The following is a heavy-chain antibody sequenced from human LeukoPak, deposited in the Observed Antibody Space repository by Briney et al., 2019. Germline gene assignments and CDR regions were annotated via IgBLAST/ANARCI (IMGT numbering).Heavy chain of an antibody. CDR2: IYHSGST. J-gene: IGHJ6*02. V-gene: IGHV4-4*02. CDR3: ARVRYTGGEQQLGNENYYYYGMDV. CDR1: GGSISNENW. Sequence: PSGTLSLTCAVSGGSISNENWWGWVRQPPGKGLEWIGEIYHSGSTNYIPSLKSRITISVDKSKNQFSLKLTSVTAADTAVYYCARVRYTGGEQQLGNENYYYYGMDVWGQGTTVTVSS. D-gene: IGHD6-13*01.